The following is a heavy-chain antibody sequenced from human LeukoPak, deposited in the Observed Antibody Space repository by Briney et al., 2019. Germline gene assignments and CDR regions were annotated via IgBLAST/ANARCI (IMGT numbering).Heavy chain of an antibody. Sequence: GGSLRLSCAASGFTFSSYAMSWVRQAPGKGLEWVSSISGSGAGTKYADSVKGRFNISRDSPKNTLYLQMNSLRAEDTAVYYCANSNWFDPWGQGTLVTVSS. V-gene: IGHV3-23*01. J-gene: IGHJ5*02. CDR1: GFTFSSYA. CDR2: ISGSGAGT. CDR3: ANSNWFDP.